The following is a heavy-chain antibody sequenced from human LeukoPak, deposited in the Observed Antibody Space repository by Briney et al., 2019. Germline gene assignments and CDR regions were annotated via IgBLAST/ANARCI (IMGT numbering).Heavy chain of an antibody. D-gene: IGHD2-21*02. CDR1: GFTFSSYA. J-gene: IGHJ5*02. CDR3: AKDGAYCGGDCYSPVNWFDP. CDR2: ISGSGGST. Sequence: PGGSLRLSCAASGFTFSSYAMSWVRQAPGKGLEWVSAISGSGGSTYYADSVKGRFTISRDNSKNTLYLRMNSLRAEDTAVYYCAKDGAYCGGDCYSPVNWFDPWGQGTLVTVSS. V-gene: IGHV3-23*01.